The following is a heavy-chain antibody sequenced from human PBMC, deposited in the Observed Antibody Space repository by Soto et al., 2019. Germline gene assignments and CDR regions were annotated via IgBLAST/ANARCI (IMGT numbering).Heavy chain of an antibody. V-gene: IGHV3-30-3*01. CDR3: ARSHDNYCSGSYQAEYFQH. D-gene: IGHD3-10*01. CDR2: ISYDGSNK. CDR1: GFTFSSYA. Sequence: GGSLRLSFAASGFTFSSYAMHWVRQAPGKGLEWVAVISYDGSNKYYADSVKGRFTISRDNSKNTLYLQMNSLRAEDTAVYYCARSHDNYCSGSYQAEYFQHWGQGTLVTVSS. J-gene: IGHJ1*01.